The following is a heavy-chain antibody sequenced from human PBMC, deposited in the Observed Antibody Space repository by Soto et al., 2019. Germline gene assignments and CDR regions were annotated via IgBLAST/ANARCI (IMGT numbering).Heavy chain of an antibody. CDR3: ARGGDYYFWSGDYGYFDY. CDR1: GYTFTGYY. J-gene: IGHJ4*02. D-gene: IGHD3-3*01. Sequence: ASVKVSCKASGYTFTGYYMHWVRQAPGQGLEWMGWINPNSGGTNYAQKFQGRVTMTRDTSISTAYMELSRLRSDDTAVYYCARGGDYYFWSGDYGYFDYWGQGTLVTVSS. V-gene: IGHV1-2*02. CDR2: INPNSGGT.